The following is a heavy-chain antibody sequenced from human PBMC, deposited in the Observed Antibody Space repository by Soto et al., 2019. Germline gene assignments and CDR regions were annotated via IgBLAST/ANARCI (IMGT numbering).Heavy chain of an antibody. CDR2: ISYDGSNK. CDR1: GFTFSSYA. CDR3: ARVHYGGNSYYYGMDV. J-gene: IGHJ6*02. D-gene: IGHD4-17*01. Sequence: GGSLRLSCAASGFTFSSYAMHWVRQAPGKGLEWVAVISYDGSNKYYADSVKGRFTISRDNSKNTLYLQMNSLRAEDTAVYYCARVHYGGNSYYYGMDVWGQGTTVTVSS. V-gene: IGHV3-30-3*01.